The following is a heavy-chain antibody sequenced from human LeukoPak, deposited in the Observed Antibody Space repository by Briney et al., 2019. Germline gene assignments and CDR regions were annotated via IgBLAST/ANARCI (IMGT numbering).Heavy chain of an antibody. V-gene: IGHV3-48*03. Sequence: GGSLRLSCAASGFTLSRYEMNWVRQAPGKGLEWVSYISDSGRTVYYADSVKGRFTISRDSAKNSLYLRMNSLRAEDTAVYYCVRDHSGWSLDPWGQGTLVTVSS. CDR1: GFTLSRYE. CDR3: VRDHSGWSLDP. D-gene: IGHD6-19*01. J-gene: IGHJ5*02. CDR2: ISDSGRTV.